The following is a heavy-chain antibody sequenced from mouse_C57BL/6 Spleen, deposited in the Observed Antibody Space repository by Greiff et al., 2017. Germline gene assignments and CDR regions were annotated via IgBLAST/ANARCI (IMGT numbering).Heavy chain of an antibody. CDR1: GYTFTSYW. D-gene: IGHD2-3*01. J-gene: IGHJ2*01. CDR3: ARNLDG. CDR2: INPSNGGT. V-gene: IGHV1-53*01. Sequence: QVQLQQPGTELVKPGASGYTFTSYWMHWVKQRPGQGLEWIGNINPSNGGTNYNEKFKSKATLTVDKSSSTAYMQLSSLTSEDSAVYYCARNLDGWGQGTTLTVSS.